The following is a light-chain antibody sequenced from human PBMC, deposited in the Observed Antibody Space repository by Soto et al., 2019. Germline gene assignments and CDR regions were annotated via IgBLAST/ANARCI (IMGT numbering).Light chain of an antibody. J-gene: IGKJ1*01. CDR2: GAS. V-gene: IGKV3-15*01. Sequence: EIVMTQSPATLSVSPGERATLSCRASQSVSRTLAWYQQKPGQVPRLLIYGASTRATGIPARFSGSGSGTEFTLTISSLQSEDFAAYYCQQYNNWPRTFGQGTKVDIK. CDR1: QSVSRT. CDR3: QQYNNWPRT.